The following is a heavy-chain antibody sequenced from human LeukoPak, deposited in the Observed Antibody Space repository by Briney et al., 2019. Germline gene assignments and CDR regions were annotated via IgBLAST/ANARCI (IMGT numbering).Heavy chain of an antibody. CDR2: MNPNSGNT. D-gene: IGHD3-10*01. CDR1: GYTFTTYD. J-gene: IGHJ4*02. Sequence: ASVKVSCKASGYTFTTYDMNWVRQATGRGLEWMGWMNPNSGNTGYAQKFQGRVTMTRNTSISTAYMELSSLRSEDTAVYYCAKGVWFGDKGYFDYWGQGTLVTVSS. V-gene: IGHV1-8*01. CDR3: AKGVWFGDKGYFDY.